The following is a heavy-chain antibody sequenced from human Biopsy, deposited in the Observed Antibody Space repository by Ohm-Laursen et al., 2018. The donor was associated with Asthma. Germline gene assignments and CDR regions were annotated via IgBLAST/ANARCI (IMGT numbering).Heavy chain of an antibody. CDR2: IYSGGTS. D-gene: IGHD2-15*01. V-gene: IGHV3-66*01. CDR3: ARFVQAEEGVF. J-gene: IGHJ4*02. Sequence: SLRLSCTASGFAVSRDHMFWVRQAPGKGLEWVSVIYSGGTSHTADSVRGRFTISSDNSKNSLHLEMNSLRAEDTAVYFCARFVQAEEGVFWGQGARVTVSS. CDR1: GFAVSRDH.